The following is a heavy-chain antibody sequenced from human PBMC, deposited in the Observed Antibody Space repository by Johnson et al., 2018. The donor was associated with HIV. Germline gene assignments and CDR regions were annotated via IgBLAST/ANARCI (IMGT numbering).Heavy chain of an antibody. CDR3: AKVRFGGNSLGAFDI. V-gene: IGHV3-53*01. J-gene: IGHJ3*02. D-gene: IGHD4-23*01. CDR1: GFTVSSNY. Sequence: VQLVESGGGLIQPGGSLRLSCAASGFTVSSNYMTCVRPAPGKGLEWVSGIYSGGSTYYADSVKGRVHISRDNSKNMLYLQMNSLRAEDTAVYYCAKVRFGGNSLGAFDIWGQGTMVTVSS. CDR2: IYSGGST.